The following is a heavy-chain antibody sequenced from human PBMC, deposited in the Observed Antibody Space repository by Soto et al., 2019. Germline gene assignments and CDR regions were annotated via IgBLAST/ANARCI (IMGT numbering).Heavy chain of an antibody. V-gene: IGHV1-46*01. Sequence: ASVKVSCKASGYTFTSYYMHWVRQAPGRGLEWMGIINPSGGSTSYAQKFQGRVTMTRDTSTGTVYMELSSLRSEDTAVYYCARGWPSSTIFGVVIDSFDYYYYGMDVWGQGTTVTVSS. CDR3: ARGWPSSTIFGVVIDSFDYYYYGMDV. J-gene: IGHJ6*02. CDR1: GYTFTSYY. CDR2: INPSGGST. D-gene: IGHD3-3*01.